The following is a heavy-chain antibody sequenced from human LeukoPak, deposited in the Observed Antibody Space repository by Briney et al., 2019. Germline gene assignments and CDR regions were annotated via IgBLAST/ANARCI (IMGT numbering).Heavy chain of an antibody. D-gene: IGHD3/OR15-3a*01. CDR2: INSGGTT. CDR3: AKMDSDYYIDF. CDR1: GFIVSSTF. Sequence: GGSLRLSCAASGFIVSSTFMNWVRQAPGKGLEWISVINSGGTTYYADSVKGRFTISRDDSKNMLFLQMNSLRAEDTAVYYCAKMDSDYYIDFWGQGTLITVSS. J-gene: IGHJ4*02. V-gene: IGHV3-53*01.